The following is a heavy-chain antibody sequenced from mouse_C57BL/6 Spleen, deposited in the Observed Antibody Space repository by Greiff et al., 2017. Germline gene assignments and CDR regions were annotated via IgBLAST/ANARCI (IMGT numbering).Heavy chain of an antibody. V-gene: IGHV5-6*01. CDR2: ISSGSSYT. CDR3: AGHADYDWDFDV. Sequence: EVQVVESGGDLVKPGGSLKLSCAASGFTFSSYGMSWVRQTPDKRLEWVATISSGSSYTYYPDSVKGRFNISRDNAKNTLYRQMSSLKSEDTAMYYCAGHADYDWDFDVWGTGTTVTVSS. D-gene: IGHD2-4*01. J-gene: IGHJ1*03. CDR1: GFTFSSYG.